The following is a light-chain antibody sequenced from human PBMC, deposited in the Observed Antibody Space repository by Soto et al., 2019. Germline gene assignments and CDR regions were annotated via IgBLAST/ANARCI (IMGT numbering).Light chain of an antibody. Sequence: EIVLTQSPGTLSLSPGESATLSCRSSQSVRNNYLAWYQQKPGQAPRLRIYGASTSASDIAVRFSGSGSGTDFTLTISRLEPEEFAVYYCQHYVNSPPYTFGQGTKLEIK. V-gene: IGKV3-20*01. CDR2: GAS. CDR3: QHYVNSPPYT. CDR1: QSVRNNY. J-gene: IGKJ2*01.